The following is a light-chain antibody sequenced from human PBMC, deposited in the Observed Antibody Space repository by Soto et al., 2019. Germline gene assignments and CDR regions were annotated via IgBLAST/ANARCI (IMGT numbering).Light chain of an antibody. J-gene: IGKJ1*01. CDR2: AAS. V-gene: IGKV1-9*01. Sequence: IQLTQSPSFLSASVGDRVTITCRASQDMNNYLAWYQQKPGKAPKLLIYAASTLQTAVPSRFSGGGSGTEFTLTICSLQPEDFATHYCQQLSVYPRTFGQGTKVAI. CDR3: QQLSVYPRT. CDR1: QDMNNY.